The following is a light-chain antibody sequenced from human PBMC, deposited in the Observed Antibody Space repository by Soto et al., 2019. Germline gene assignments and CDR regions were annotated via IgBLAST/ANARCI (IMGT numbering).Light chain of an antibody. CDR1: QSISSW. CDR2: KAS. V-gene: IGKV1-5*03. Sequence: DIQMTQSPSTLSASVGDRVTITCRASQSISSWLAWYQQKPGKAPKLLIYKASNLESGVPSRFSGSGSGTEFTLTIRSLQPDDFATHHCQQYNSYSLTFGGGTKLEIK. CDR3: QQYNSYSLT. J-gene: IGKJ4*01.